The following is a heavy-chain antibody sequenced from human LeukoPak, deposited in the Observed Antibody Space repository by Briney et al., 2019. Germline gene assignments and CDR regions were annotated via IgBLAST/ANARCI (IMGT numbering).Heavy chain of an antibody. CDR3: ARGGGAYYYDNSGYYRLGFDY. D-gene: IGHD3-22*01. J-gene: IGHJ4*02. CDR1: GYTFTSYD. V-gene: IGHV1-8*01. Sequence: ASVKVSCKASGYTFTSYDINWVRQAPGLGLEWMGWMNFNSGNTSYAQKFQGRVTMTRNTSISTAYMELSSLRSEDTAMYYCARGGGAYYYDNSGYYRLGFDYWGQGTLVTVSS. CDR2: MNFNSGNT.